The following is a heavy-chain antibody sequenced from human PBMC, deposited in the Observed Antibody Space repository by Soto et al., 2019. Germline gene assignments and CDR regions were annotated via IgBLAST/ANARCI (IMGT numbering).Heavy chain of an antibody. CDR3: VKGEYYYDSSGYYPFEY. CDR2: ISYDGSNK. V-gene: IGHV3-30*18. D-gene: IGHD3-22*01. CDR1: GFTFSSYG. Sequence: PGGSLRLSCAASGFTFSSYGMHWVRQAPGKGLEWVAVISYDGSNKYYADSVKGRFTISRDNSKNTQYLQMSSLRADDTAVYYCVKGEYYYDSSGYYPFEYWGQGTLVTVSS. J-gene: IGHJ4*02.